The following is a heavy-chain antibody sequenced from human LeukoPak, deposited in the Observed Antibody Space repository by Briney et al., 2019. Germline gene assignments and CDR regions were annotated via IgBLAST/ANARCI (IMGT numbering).Heavy chain of an antibody. V-gene: IGHV3-66*01. Sequence: GGSLRLSCAASGFTVSSNYMSWVRQAPGKGLEWVSVIYSGGSTYYADTVKGRYTISRDNSKNTLYLQMNSLRAEDTAVYYCARVGLRWENYFDYWGQGTLVTVSS. CDR1: GFTVSSNY. CDR3: ARVGLRWENYFDY. CDR2: IYSGGST. J-gene: IGHJ4*02. D-gene: IGHD4-23*01.